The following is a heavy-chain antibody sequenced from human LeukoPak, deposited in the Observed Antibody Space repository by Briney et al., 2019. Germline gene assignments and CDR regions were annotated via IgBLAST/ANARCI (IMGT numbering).Heavy chain of an antibody. J-gene: IGHJ4*02. Sequence: SQTLSLTCTVSGGSISSGGYYWSWIRQHPGKGLEWIGYIYYSGSTYYNPSLKSRVTISVDTSKNQFSLKLSSVTAADTAVYYCASGDIDRYDILTGYFYWGQGTLVTVSS. D-gene: IGHD3-9*01. V-gene: IGHV4-31*03. CDR2: IYYSGST. CDR1: GGSISSGGYY. CDR3: ASGDIDRYDILTGYFY.